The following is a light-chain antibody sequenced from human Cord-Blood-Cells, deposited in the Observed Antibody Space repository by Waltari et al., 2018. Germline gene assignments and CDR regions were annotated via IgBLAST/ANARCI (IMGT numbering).Light chain of an antibody. CDR2: WAS. CDR3: QQYYSTPYT. Sequence: DIVMTQSPDSLAVSLGERATINCKSSQSVLYSPNNKNYLAWYQQKPGQPPKLLIYWASTRSSGVPDRFSGSGSGTDFTLTISSLQAEDVAVYYCQQYYSTPYTFGQGTKLEIK. J-gene: IGKJ2*01. CDR1: QSVLYSPNNKNY. V-gene: IGKV4-1*01.